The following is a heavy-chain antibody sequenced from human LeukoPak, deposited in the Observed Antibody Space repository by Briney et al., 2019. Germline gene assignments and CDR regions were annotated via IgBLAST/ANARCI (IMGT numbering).Heavy chain of an antibody. V-gene: IGHV4-59*01. D-gene: IGHD1-14*01. CDR2: IYYSGST. CDR3: ARAARNSGYDY. Sequence: SETLSLTCTVSGGSISSYYWSWIRQPPGKGLEWIGYIYYSGSTNYNPSLKSRVTISVDTSKNQSSLKLSSVTAADTAVYYCARAARNSGYDYWGQGTLVTDSS. J-gene: IGHJ4*02. CDR1: GGSISSYY.